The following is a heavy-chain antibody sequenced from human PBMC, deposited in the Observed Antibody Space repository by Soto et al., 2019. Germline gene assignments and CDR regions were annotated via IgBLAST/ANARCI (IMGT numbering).Heavy chain of an antibody. D-gene: IGHD6-13*01. Sequence: EVQLVESGGGLVRPGRSLRLSCADSGFTFADYAMHWVRQAPGKGLEWVSGISWNSGSIGYADSVKGRFTISRDNAKNSLYLQMNSLRAEDTAFYYCVKDSTISAACWFDPWGQGTLVTVSS. CDR1: GFTFADYA. J-gene: IGHJ5*02. V-gene: IGHV3-9*01. CDR2: ISWNSGSI. CDR3: VKDSTISAACWFDP.